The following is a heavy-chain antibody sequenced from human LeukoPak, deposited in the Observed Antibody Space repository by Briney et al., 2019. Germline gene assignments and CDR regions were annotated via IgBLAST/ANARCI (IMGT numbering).Heavy chain of an antibody. J-gene: IGHJ4*02. CDR1: GGTFSSYA. Sequence: SSVKVSCKASGGTFSSYAISWVRQAPGQGLEWMGGIIPIFGTANYAQKFQGRVTITTDESTSTAYMELSSLRSEDTAVYYCARGPRITMIVVDPYYFDYWGQGTLVTVSS. V-gene: IGHV1-69*05. CDR3: ARGPRITMIVVDPYYFDY. D-gene: IGHD3-22*01. CDR2: IIPIFGTA.